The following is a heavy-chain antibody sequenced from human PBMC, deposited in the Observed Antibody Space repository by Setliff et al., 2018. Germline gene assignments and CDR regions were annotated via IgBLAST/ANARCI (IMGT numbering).Heavy chain of an antibody. J-gene: IGHJ4*02. CDR2: ISAYNGNT. D-gene: IGHD3-22*01. Sequence: GASVKVSCKASGYTFTSYGISWVRQAPGQGLEWMGWISAYNGNTNYAQKLQGRVTMTTDTSTSTAYMELRGLRSDDTAVYYCARDLGRGYYYDSSGQKEGDYWGQGTLVTVSS. V-gene: IGHV1-18*01. CDR1: GYTFTSYG. CDR3: ARDLGRGYYYDSSGQKEGDY.